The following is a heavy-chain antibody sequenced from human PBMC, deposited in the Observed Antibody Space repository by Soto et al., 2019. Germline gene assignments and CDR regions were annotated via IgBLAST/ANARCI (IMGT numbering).Heavy chain of an antibody. Sequence: GGSLRLSCAASGFTFSSYDMHWVRQATGKGLEWVSAIGTAGDTYYPGSVKGRFTISRENAKNTLYLQMNSLGAEDTAVYYCARGTQSGRAWIQLWQPDFDYWGQGTLVTVSS. CDR3: ARGTQSGRAWIQLWQPDFDY. J-gene: IGHJ4*02. D-gene: IGHD5-18*01. CDR2: IGTAGDT. CDR1: GFTFSSYD. V-gene: IGHV3-13*01.